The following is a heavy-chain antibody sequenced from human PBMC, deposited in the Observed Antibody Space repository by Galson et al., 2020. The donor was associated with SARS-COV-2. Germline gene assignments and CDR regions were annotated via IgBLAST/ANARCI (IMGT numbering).Heavy chain of an antibody. CDR1: GFAFSSFG. V-gene: IGHV3-23*01. Sequence: GGSLRLSCAASGFAFSSFGIHWVRQAPGKGLEWVSAISGTGSITDYADSVKGRFTISRDNSKNTVYLQMDRLSVADTAVYYCTKADYGEWQLAASWGQGTLVLVSS. D-gene: IGHD4-17*01. J-gene: IGHJ5*02. CDR3: TKADYGEWQLAAS. CDR2: ISGTGSIT.